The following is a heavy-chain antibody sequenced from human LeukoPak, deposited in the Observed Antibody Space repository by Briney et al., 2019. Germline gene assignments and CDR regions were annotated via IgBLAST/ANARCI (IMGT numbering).Heavy chain of an antibody. J-gene: IGHJ6*02. Sequence: PGGSLRLSCAASGFTVSSNYMSWVRQAPGKGLEWVSVIYSGGSTYYADSVKGRFTISRDNSKNTLYLQMNSLRAEDTAVYYCARDLGSSGYYYYYGMDVWGQGTTVTVSS. CDR1: GFTVSSNY. CDR2: IYSGGST. D-gene: IGHD3-22*01. V-gene: IGHV3-66*01. CDR3: ARDLGSSGYYYYYGMDV.